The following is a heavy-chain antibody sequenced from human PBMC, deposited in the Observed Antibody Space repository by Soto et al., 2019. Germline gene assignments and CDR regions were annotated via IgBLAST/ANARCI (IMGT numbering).Heavy chain of an antibody. CDR1: GGSISSYY. Sequence: SETLSLTCTVSGGSISSYYWSWIRQPPGKGLEWTGYIYYSGSTNYNPSLKSRVSISVDTSKNQFSLKLSSVTAADTAVYYCARLTIFGVGHAFDIWGQGTMVTVSS. CDR2: IYYSGST. CDR3: ARLTIFGVGHAFDI. J-gene: IGHJ3*02. V-gene: IGHV4-59*08. D-gene: IGHD3-3*01.